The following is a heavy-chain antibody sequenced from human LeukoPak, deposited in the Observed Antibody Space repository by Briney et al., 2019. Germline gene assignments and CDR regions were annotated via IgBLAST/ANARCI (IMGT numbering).Heavy chain of an antibody. D-gene: IGHD3-10*01. CDR1: GFSFSSYG. V-gene: IGHV3-30*02. J-gene: IGHJ5*02. CDR2: IRYDGSNK. Sequence: GGSLRLSCAASGFSFSSYGMRWVRQATGKGLEWVAFIRYDGSNKYYADSVKGRFTISRDNSKNTPYLQMNSLRAEDTAVYYCAKDLLWFGEPNWFDPWGQGTLVTVSS. CDR3: AKDLLWFGEPNWFDP.